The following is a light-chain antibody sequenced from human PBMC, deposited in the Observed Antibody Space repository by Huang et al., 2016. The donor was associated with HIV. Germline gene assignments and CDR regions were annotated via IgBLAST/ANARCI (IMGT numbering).Light chain of an antibody. Sequence: DIQMPQSPSSLSASVGDRVTITCRASHGISNSLAWYQQKPGKAPKLLLYAASRLESGVPSRFSGSGSGTDYTLTISSLQPEDFATYYCQQYYTIRAFGQGTKVEIK. J-gene: IGKJ1*01. CDR2: AAS. V-gene: IGKV1-NL1*01. CDR3: QQYYTIRA. CDR1: HGISNS.